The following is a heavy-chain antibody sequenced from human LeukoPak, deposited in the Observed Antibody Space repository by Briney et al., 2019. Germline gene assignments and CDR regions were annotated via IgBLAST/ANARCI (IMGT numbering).Heavy chain of an antibody. CDR3: TREGVYAPDGSGYHRDAFDI. J-gene: IGHJ3*02. V-gene: IGHV1-69*04. CDR1: GGTFSSYA. CDR2: IIPILGIA. D-gene: IGHD3-22*01. Sequence: SVKVSCKASGGTFSSYAISWVRQAPGQGLEWMGRIIPILGIANYAQKFQGRVTITADKSTNTAHMELSRLESGDTAVYYCTREGVYAPDGSGYHRDAFDIWGQGTVVIVSS.